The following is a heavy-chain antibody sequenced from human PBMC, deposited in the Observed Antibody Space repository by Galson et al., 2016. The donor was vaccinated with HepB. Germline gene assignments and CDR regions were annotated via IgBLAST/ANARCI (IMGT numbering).Heavy chain of an antibody. V-gene: IGHV2-70*04. CDR2: IAWDDAK. CDR1: GLSLTTNGVR. D-gene: IGHD4-17*01. CDR3: ARTLTTDYGDWYFDR. Sequence: PALVKPTQTLTLTCTLSGLSLTTNGVRVSWIRQPPGKALEWLAPIAWDDAKFSRASLKTRLTVSKDISKNRVVLTLTNVDPVDTATYYCARTLTTDYGDWYFDRWGRGTLVTVS. J-gene: IGHJ2*01.